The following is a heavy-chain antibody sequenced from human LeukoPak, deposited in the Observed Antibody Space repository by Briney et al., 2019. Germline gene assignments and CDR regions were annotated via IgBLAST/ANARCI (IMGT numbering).Heavy chain of an antibody. Sequence: GGSLRLSCAASGFTFSRHGMHWVRQAPGKGLEWVAVIWYDGSNRYYADSVKGRFTISRDNSKNTLYLQVNSLRAEDTAVYYCARARFGTAGADYWGQGTLVTVSS. V-gene: IGHV3-33*01. CDR1: GFTFSRHG. J-gene: IGHJ4*02. CDR3: ARARFGTAGADY. D-gene: IGHD1-1*01. CDR2: IWYDGSNR.